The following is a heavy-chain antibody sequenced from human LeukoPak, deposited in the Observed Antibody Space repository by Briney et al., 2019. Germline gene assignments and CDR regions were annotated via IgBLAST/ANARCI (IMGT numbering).Heavy chain of an antibody. CDR3: ARDASGPDY. J-gene: IGHJ4*02. Sequence: PGGSLRLSCGASGFIFSNFAMSWVRQAPGEGLEWVSTISGSGGDTYYAESVKGRFTISRDNSKNTLYLQMSSLRAEDTAVYYCARDASGPDYWGQGTLVTVSS. CDR2: ISGSGGDT. V-gene: IGHV3-23*01. D-gene: IGHD6-25*01. CDR1: GFIFSNFA.